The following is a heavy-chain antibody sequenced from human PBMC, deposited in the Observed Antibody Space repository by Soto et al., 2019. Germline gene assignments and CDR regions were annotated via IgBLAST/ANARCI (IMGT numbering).Heavy chain of an antibody. D-gene: IGHD1-1*01. V-gene: IGHV4-59*08. Sequence: PSETLSLTCTFAGGSITSYYWSWIRQPPGKGLEWIGYIYYSGSTNYNPTLKSRVTIAVDTSMNQFYLERSAVTAADMAVYSVAGTTATTSGPFHSWGKGPL. CDR2: IYYSGST. CDR3: AGTTATTSGPFHS. J-gene: IGHJ4*02. CDR1: GGSITSYY.